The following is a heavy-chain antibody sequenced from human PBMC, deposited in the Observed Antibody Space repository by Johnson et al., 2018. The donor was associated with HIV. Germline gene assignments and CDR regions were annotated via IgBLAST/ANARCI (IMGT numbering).Heavy chain of an antibody. CDR1: GLTFDDYG. CDR2: INWNGAST. Sequence: EVQLVESGGGVVRPGGSLRLSCAVSGLTFDDYGMSWVRQAPGKGLEWISGINWNGASTGYADSVRGRFTISRDNAKNSLYLQMNRLRAEDTALYYCARGGPYCGGDCAHTDAFEIWGQGTMVTVSS. V-gene: IGHV3-20*04. D-gene: IGHD2-21*01. J-gene: IGHJ3*02. CDR3: ARGGPYCGGDCAHTDAFEI.